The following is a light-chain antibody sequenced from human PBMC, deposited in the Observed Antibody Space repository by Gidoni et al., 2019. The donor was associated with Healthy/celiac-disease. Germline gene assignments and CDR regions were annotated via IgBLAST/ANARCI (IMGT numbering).Light chain of an antibody. CDR2: DAS. CDR1: QSVSRY. V-gene: IGKV3-11*01. CDR3: QQRSNWPST. Sequence: EIVLTQYPATLSLSPGERATLSCRASQSVSRYLACYQKKPGQAPRLLIYDASNRSTGIPARFSGSGSGTDFTRTISSLEPEDFAVYYCQQRSNWPSTFXPXTKVDIK. J-gene: IGKJ3*01.